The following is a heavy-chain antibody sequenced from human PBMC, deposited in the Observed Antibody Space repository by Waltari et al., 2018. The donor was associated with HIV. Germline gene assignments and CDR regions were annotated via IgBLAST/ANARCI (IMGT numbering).Heavy chain of an antibody. J-gene: IGHJ6*02. CDR3: ARSVYSYGYLTYYYGMDV. CDR2: ISSSSSYI. D-gene: IGHD5-18*01. V-gene: IGHV3-21*01. CDR1: GFTFSSYS. Sequence: EVQLVESGGGLVKPGGSLRLSCSASGFTFSSYSMNWVRRAPGKGLEWVSSISSSSSYIYYADSVKGRFTISRDNAKNSLYLQMNSLRAEDTAVYYCARSVYSYGYLTYYYGMDVWGQGTTVTVSS.